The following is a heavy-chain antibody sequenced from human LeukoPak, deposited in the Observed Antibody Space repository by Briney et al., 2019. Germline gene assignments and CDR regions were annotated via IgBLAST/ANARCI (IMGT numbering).Heavy chain of an antibody. J-gene: IGHJ5*02. V-gene: IGHV3-23*01. Sequence: PGGSLRLSCAASGFTFPTYAMAWVRQAPEKGLEWVSSISGGAAGTYYAPSVKGRFTVSRDNDKNALYLQMDGLTAADTALYYCARVRGVGTHIWLLPWNLWGQGTLVSVSS. CDR3: ARVRGVGTHIWLLPWNL. CDR1: GFTFPTYA. CDR2: ISGGAAGT. D-gene: IGHD2-21*02.